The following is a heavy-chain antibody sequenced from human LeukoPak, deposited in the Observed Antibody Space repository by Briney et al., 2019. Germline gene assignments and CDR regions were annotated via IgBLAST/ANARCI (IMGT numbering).Heavy chain of an antibody. J-gene: IGHJ4*02. Sequence: GGSLRLSCAVSGFTFSSYTMNWVRQAPGKGLEWVSSITSTSTYIYYADSVKGRFTISRDNAKNSLYLQMNSLRAEDTALYYCAREAVGATNEFDYWGQGTLVTVSS. CDR3: AREAVGATNEFDY. CDR1: GFTFSSYT. CDR2: ITSTSTYI. D-gene: IGHD1-26*01. V-gene: IGHV3-21*04.